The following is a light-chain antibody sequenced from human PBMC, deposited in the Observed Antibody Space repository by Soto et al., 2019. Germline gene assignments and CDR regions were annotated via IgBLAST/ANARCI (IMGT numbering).Light chain of an antibody. Sequence: QAVVTQSPSASASLGASVKLTCTLSSGHSSYAIAWHQQQPEKGPRYLMKLNSDGSHSKGDGIPDRFSGSSSRAERYLTISSLQSEDAADYYCQTWGTGTVVFGGGTKVTVL. V-gene: IGLV4-69*01. CDR1: SGHSSYA. J-gene: IGLJ2*01. CDR3: QTWGTGTVV. CDR2: LNSDGSH.